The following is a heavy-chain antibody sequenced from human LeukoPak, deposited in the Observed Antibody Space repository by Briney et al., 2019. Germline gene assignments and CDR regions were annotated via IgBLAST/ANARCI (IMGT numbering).Heavy chain of an antibody. V-gene: IGHV1-69*05. Sequence: SVKVSCKASGGTFSSYAISWVRQAPGQGLEWMGGIIPIFGTANYAQKFQGRVTITTDESTSTAYMELSTLRSEDTAVYHCASGKEYYDFWSGYYWGQGTLVTVSS. CDR2: IIPIFGTA. D-gene: IGHD3-3*01. J-gene: IGHJ4*02. CDR1: GGTFSSYA. CDR3: ASGKEYYDFWSGYY.